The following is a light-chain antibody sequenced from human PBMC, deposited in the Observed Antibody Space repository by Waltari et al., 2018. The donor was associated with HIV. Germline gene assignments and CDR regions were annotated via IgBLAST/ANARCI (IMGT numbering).Light chain of an antibody. V-gene: IGKV3-11*01. CDR3: QQRSNWPPWT. CDR1: QSVSSY. J-gene: IGKJ1*01. Sequence: EIVLTQSTATLPLSQGERATLSCRASQSVSSYLAWYQQKPGQAPRLLIYDASNRATGIPARFSGSGSGTDFTLTISSLEPEDFAVYYCQQRSNWPPWTFGQGTKVEIK. CDR2: DAS.